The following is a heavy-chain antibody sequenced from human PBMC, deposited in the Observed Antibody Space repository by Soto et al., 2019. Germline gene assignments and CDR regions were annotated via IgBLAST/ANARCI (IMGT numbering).Heavy chain of an antibody. V-gene: IGHV1-69*08. CDR3: ARDPYRNYVYNWFDP. Sequence: QVQLVQSGAEVKKPGSSVKVSCKASGGTFSSYTISWVRQAPGQGLEWMGRIIPILGIANYAQKFQGRVTITADKSTSTAYMELSRLRSEDTAVYYCARDPYRNYVYNWFDPWGQGTLVTVSS. CDR2: IIPILGIA. J-gene: IGHJ5*02. D-gene: IGHD4-4*01. CDR1: GGTFSSYT.